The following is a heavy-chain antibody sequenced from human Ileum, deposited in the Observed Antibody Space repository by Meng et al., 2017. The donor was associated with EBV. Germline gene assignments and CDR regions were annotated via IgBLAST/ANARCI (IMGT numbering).Heavy chain of an antibody. CDR1: GGSISSSNYY. Sequence: QLQLQDAGPGLVKPSQTLSLTCTVSGGSISSSNYYWSWIRQPPGKGLEWSGHIYNSGSTYYNPSLKSRITISVDTSKNQFSLKLSSVTAADTAVYYCARGQKGYFDLWGRGTLVTVSS. CDR2: IYNSGST. J-gene: IGHJ2*01. V-gene: IGHV4-30-4*01. CDR3: ARGQKGYFDL.